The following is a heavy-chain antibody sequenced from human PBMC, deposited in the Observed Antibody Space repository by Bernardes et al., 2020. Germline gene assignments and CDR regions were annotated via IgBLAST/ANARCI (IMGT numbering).Heavy chain of an antibody. CDR2: IGPAGDT. D-gene: IGHD2-15*01. J-gene: IGHJ3*02. V-gene: IGHV3-13*01. CDR3: TRYCSSGSRGAFDI. CDR1: GFTFSIYD. Sequence: SLRLSCAASGFTFSIYDMHWVRQATGKGLEWVSGIGPAGDTYYPGSVKGRFTISRDNAKNSLYLQMSSLRAEDTALYYCTRYCSSGSRGAFDIWGQGTMVTVSS.